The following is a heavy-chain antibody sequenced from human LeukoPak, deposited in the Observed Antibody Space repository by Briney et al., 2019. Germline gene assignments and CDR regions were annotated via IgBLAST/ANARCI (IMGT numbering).Heavy chain of an antibody. CDR2: IHPSGML. CDR3: SRSLDSGKLGY. CDR1: GASFNSDDQY. J-gene: IGHJ4*02. Sequence: SETLSLSCTVSGASFNSDDQYWNWIRQSPGKGLEWIGSIHPSGMLYNNPSLESRVTMSRDTSKNQFSLNLNSVTAADTAVYFCSRSLDSGKLGYCGQGILVTVSP. D-gene: IGHD1-26*01. V-gene: IGHV4-31*03.